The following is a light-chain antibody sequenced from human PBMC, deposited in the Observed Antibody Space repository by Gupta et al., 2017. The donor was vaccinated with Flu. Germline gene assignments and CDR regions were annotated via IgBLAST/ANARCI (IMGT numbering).Light chain of an antibody. CDR1: SDINLATYR. J-gene: IGLJ3*02. V-gene: IGLV5-45*03. CDR3: MIWHSTAWV. Sequence: QAVLTQPSSLSASLGASASLTCTLRSDINLATYRIYWYQQKPGSPPQFLLRYKSDSDKQQGSGVPSRFSGSKEASANAGIVLISGLQSEDEADYYCMIWHSTAWVFGGGTKLTVL. CDR2: YKSDSDK.